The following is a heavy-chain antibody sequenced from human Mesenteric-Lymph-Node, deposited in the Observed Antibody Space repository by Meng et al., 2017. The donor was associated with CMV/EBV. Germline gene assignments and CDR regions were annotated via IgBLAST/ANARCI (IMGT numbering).Heavy chain of an antibody. CDR2: ISGSGRST. V-gene: IGHV3-23*01. CDR3: AREVGSSWPFDY. D-gene: IGHD6-13*01. Sequence: ETLSLTCAASAFTFSNYAMTWVRQAPGKGLEWVSAISGSGRSTYYADSVKGRFTISRDNFKDTLYLQMSSLKIDDTAVYFCAREVGSSWPFDYWGLGTLVTVSS. CDR1: AFTFSNYA. J-gene: IGHJ4*02.